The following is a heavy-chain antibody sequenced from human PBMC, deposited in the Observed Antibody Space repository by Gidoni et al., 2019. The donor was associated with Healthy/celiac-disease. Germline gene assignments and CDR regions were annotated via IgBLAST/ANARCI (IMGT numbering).Heavy chain of an antibody. CDR2: INPNSGGT. CDR1: GYPFTGYY. Sequence: QVQLVQAGAEGKNPGATVKVSCKAPGYPFTGYYMHWVRQAPGQGLEWMVWINPNSGGTNYAQKCQGRVTMTRVTSISTAYMELSRLRSDDTAVYYCAKWSSWYGALSVFDYWGQGTLVTVSS. J-gene: IGHJ4*02. V-gene: IGHV1-2*02. CDR3: AKWSSWYGALSVFDY. D-gene: IGHD6-13*01.